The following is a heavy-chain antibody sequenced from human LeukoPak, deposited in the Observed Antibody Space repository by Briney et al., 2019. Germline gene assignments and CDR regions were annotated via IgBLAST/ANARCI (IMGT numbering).Heavy chain of an antibody. D-gene: IGHD4-17*01. Sequence: SETLSLTCAVSGYSITSGYYWGWIRQPPGKGLEWIGSIYHSGTSYYNPSLKSRLTIPVDTSKSHFSLKLTSVTAADTAIYYCARHEPTGGNWFDSWGQGTLVTVSS. CDR1: GYSITSGYY. V-gene: IGHV4-38-2*01. J-gene: IGHJ5*01. CDR3: ARHEPTGGNWFDS. CDR2: IYHSGTS.